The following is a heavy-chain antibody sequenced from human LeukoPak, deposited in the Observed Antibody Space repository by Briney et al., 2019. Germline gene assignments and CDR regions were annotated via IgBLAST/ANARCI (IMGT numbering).Heavy chain of an antibody. J-gene: IGHJ4*02. V-gene: IGHV3-23*01. CDR2: ISGSGSHA. D-gene: IGHD1-26*01. Sequence: GGSLRLSCAASGFSFGSYAMGWTRQAPGQGLEWVSAISGSGSHANYAESVKGRFTISRDNSKNTLYLQMHSLIAADTAVYYCARGVGSGSRLRAGDYWGQGTLVTVSS. CDR3: ARGVGSGSRLRAGDY. CDR1: GFSFGSYA.